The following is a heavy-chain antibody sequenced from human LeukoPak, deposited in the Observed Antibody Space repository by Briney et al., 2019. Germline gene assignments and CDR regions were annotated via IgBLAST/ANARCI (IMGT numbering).Heavy chain of an antibody. Sequence: PGGSLRLSCAASGFTFSSYSMNWVRQAPGKGLEWVSSISSSSSYIYYADSVKGRFTISRDNAKNSLYLQMNSLRAEDTAVYYCARTNSSSHAFDIWGQGTMVTVSS. CDR3: ARTNSSSHAFDI. J-gene: IGHJ3*02. V-gene: IGHV3-21*01. CDR1: GFTFSSYS. CDR2: ISSSSSYI. D-gene: IGHD6-13*01.